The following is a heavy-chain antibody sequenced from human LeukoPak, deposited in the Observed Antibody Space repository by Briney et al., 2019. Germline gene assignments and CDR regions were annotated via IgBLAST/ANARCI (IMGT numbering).Heavy chain of an antibody. CDR3: ARVPIMGSGSYPNWYFDL. D-gene: IGHD1-26*01. CDR1: GYSISSGYY. CDR2: IYHSGNS. Sequence: PSETLFLTCAVSGYSISSGYYWGWIRQPPGKGLEWIGSIYHSGNSYYNPSLKSRVTISVDTSKNQFSLRLSSVTAADTAVYYCARVPIMGSGSYPNWYFDLWGRGTLVTVSS. J-gene: IGHJ2*01. V-gene: IGHV4-38-2*01.